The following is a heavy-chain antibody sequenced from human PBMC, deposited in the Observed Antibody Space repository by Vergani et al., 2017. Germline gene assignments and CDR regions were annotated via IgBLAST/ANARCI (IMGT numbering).Heavy chain of an antibody. CDR3: APSAGGDSSGYYNYYFDY. J-gene: IGHJ4*02. CDR1: GFTFTDYY. Sequence: EVQLVQSGAEVKKPGATVKISCKVSGFTFTDYYMHWVQQAPGQGLEWMGLVDPEDGETIYAEKFQGRVTITADTSTDTAYMGLSSLRSEDTAVYYCAPSAGGDSSGYYNYYFDYWGQGTLVTVSS. CDR2: VDPEDGET. D-gene: IGHD3-22*01. V-gene: IGHV1-69-2*01.